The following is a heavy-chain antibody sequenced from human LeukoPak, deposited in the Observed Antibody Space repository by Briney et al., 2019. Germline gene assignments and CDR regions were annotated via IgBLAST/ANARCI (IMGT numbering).Heavy chain of an antibody. Sequence: PPETLSLTCSGSNYSISNSLYWGWLRQPPGKGLEWIGSIYRSGSTFYNPSLKSRVTMSVDTSKNQFSLKLSSVTAADTAVYYCARDQSTSITIFGVVTLKHWYFDLWGRGTLVTVSS. CDR2: IYRSGST. V-gene: IGHV4-38-2*02. D-gene: IGHD3-3*01. CDR1: NYSISNSLY. J-gene: IGHJ2*01. CDR3: ARDQSTSITIFGVVTLKHWYFDL.